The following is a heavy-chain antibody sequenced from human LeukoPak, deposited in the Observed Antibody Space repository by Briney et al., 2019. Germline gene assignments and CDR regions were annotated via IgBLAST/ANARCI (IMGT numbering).Heavy chain of an antibody. J-gene: IGHJ3*02. Sequence: SETLSLTCDVSGVSINTCCYYWTWIRQPPGKGLEWIGYIYYSGSTNYNPSLKSRVTISVDTSKNQFSLKLSSVTAADTAVYYCARKTYYYDSSGYTHAFDIWGQGTMVTVSS. CDR2: IYYSGST. V-gene: IGHV4-61*01. D-gene: IGHD3-22*01. CDR3: ARKTYYYDSSGYTHAFDI. CDR1: GVSINTCCYY.